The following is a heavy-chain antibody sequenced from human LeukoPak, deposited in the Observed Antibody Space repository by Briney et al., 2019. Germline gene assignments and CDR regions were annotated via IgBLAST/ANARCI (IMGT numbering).Heavy chain of an antibody. CDR2: FDPEDGET. D-gene: IGHD2-2*01. CDR1: GYTLTELS. J-gene: IGHJ4*02. CDR3: ATSSIVVVPAAPFDY. Sequence: ASVKVSCKVSGYTLTELSMHWVRQAPGKGLEWMGGFDPEDGETIYAQKFQGRVTMTEDTSTDTAYMELSSLRSEDTAVYYCATSSIVVVPAAPFDYWGQETLVTVSS. V-gene: IGHV1-24*01.